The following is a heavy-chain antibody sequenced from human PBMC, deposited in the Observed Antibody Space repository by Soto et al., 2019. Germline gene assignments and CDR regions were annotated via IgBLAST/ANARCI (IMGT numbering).Heavy chain of an antibody. CDR2: MNPNSGNT. D-gene: IGHD4-17*01. Sequence: ASVKVSCKASGGTFTSYDINWVRQATGQGLEWMGWMNPNSGNTGYAQEFQGRVTMTRNTSISTAYMELSSLRSEDTAVYYCASYGGNSGWFDPWGQGTLVTVSS. J-gene: IGHJ5*02. V-gene: IGHV1-8*01. CDR1: GGTFTSYD. CDR3: ASYGGNSGWFDP.